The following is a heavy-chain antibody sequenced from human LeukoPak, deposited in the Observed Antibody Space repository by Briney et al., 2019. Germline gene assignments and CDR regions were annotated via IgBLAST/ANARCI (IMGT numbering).Heavy chain of an antibody. D-gene: IGHD3-16*02. Sequence: SVKVSCKASGGTFSSYAISWVRQAPGQGLEWMRGIIPIFGTANYAQKFQGRVTITADESTSTAYMELSSLRSEDTAVYYCARGSYPAYHAEYFQHWGQGTLVTVSS. CDR1: GGTFSSYA. CDR3: ARGSYPAYHAEYFQH. CDR2: IIPIFGTA. J-gene: IGHJ1*01. V-gene: IGHV1-69*01.